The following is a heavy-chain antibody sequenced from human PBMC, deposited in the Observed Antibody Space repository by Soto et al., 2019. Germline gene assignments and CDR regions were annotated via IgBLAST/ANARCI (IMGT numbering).Heavy chain of an antibody. D-gene: IGHD6-13*01. Sequence: QLQLQESGPGLVKPSETLSLTCTVSGGSISSSSYYWGWIRQPPGKGLEWIGSIYYSGSTYYNPSLTSRVTISVDTSKNQFSLKLSSVTAADTAVYYCARGRRYSSSWYSDYWGQGTLVTVSS. CDR3: ARGRRYSSSWYSDY. J-gene: IGHJ4*02. V-gene: IGHV4-39*01. CDR1: GGSISSSSYY. CDR2: IYYSGST.